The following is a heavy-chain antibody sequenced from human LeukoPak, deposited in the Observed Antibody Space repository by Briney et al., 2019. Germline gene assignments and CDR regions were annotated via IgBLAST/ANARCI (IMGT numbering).Heavy chain of an antibody. D-gene: IGHD2-2*01. Sequence: SETLSLTCAVYGGSFSGYYWSWVRQPPGKGLEWIGEINHSGSTNYNPSLKSRVTISVDTSKNQFSLKLSSVTAADTAVYYCARSVVVPAAMYGYYFDYWGQGTLVTVSS. CDR1: GGSFSGYY. CDR2: INHSGST. CDR3: ARSVVVPAAMYGYYFDY. V-gene: IGHV4-34*01. J-gene: IGHJ4*02.